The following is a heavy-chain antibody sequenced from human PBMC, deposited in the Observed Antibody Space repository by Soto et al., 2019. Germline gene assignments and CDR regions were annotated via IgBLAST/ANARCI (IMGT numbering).Heavy chain of an antibody. CDR2: ISTSSSAI. CDR3: ARDDFWSGYYRYFDF. J-gene: IGHJ4*02. V-gene: IGHV3-11*01. Sequence: QVQLVESGGGLVKSGGSLRLSCAASGFTFSDYFMSWIRQAPGKGLEWVSYISTSSSAISYADSVKGRFTISRDNAKSTLYLQMNSLRAEDTAVYYCARDDFWSGYYRYFDFWGQGTLVTVSS. D-gene: IGHD3-3*01. CDR1: GFTFSDYF.